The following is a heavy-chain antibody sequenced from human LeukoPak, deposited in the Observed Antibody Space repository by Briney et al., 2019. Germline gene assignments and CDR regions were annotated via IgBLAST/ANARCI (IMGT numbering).Heavy chain of an antibody. CDR1: GFTFSSYG. D-gene: IGHD3-10*01. J-gene: IGHJ4*02. Sequence: SGGSLRLSCAASGFTFSSYGMHWVRQAPGKGLEWVAFIRYDGSNKYYADSVKGRFTISRDNSKNTPYLQMNSLRAEDTAVYYCARSYGSGIDYWGQGTLVTISS. CDR3: ARSYGSGIDY. CDR2: IRYDGSNK. V-gene: IGHV3-30*02.